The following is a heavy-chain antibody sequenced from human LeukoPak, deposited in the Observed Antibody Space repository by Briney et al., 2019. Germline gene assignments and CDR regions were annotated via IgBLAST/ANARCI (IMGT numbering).Heavy chain of an antibody. J-gene: IGHJ4*02. CDR1: GGTFSSYA. D-gene: IGHD4-23*01. V-gene: IGHV1-69*04. CDR3: ARDSVPDYGGKANYFDY. Sequence: GASVKVSCKASGGTFSSYAISWVRQAPGQGLEWMGRIIPILGIANYAQKFQGRVTITADKSTSTAYMELSSLRSEDTAVYYCARDSVPDYGGKANYFDYWGQGTLVTVSS. CDR2: IIPILGIA.